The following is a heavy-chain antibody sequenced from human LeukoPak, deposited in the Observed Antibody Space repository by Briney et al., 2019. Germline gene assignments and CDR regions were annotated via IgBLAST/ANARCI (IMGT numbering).Heavy chain of an antibody. CDR3: ARLGGSGSYLPYYYYYYGMDV. CDR2: IYYSGGT. D-gene: IGHD3-10*01. CDR1: GGSISSYY. V-gene: IGHV4-59*08. J-gene: IGHJ6*02. Sequence: PSETLSLTCTVSGGSISSYYWSWIRQPPGKGLEWIGYIYYSGGTNYNPSLKSRVTISVDTSKNQFSLKLSSVTAADTAVYYCARLGGSGSYLPYYYYYYGMDVWGQGTTVTVSS.